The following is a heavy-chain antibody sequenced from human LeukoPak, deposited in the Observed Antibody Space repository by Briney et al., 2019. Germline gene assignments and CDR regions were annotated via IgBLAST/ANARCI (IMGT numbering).Heavy chain of an antibody. CDR1: GFTFDDYA. CDR2: IRGSGGST. D-gene: IGHD3-10*01. J-gene: IGHJ5*02. CDR3: AKDQGYYGSAFDP. Sequence: PGGSLRLSCAASGFTFDDYAVSWVRHAPGKGLERVSAIRGSGGSTYYADSVKGRFTISRDNSKNTLYLQMNSLRAEDTAVYYCAKDQGYYGSAFDPWGQGTLVTVST. V-gene: IGHV3-23*01.